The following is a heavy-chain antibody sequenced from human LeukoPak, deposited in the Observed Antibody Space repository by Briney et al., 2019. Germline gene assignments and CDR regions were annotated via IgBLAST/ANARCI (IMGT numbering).Heavy chain of an antibody. Sequence: GGSLRLSCAASGFTFNSYAMSWVRQAPGKGLEWVSAISGSGANTYYADSVKGRFSISRDNSKNTLYLQMNSLRAEDTAIYFCAKDWSDVGSDAFHIWGQGTMVTVSS. CDR2: ISGSGANT. CDR3: AKDWSDVGSDAFHI. J-gene: IGHJ3*02. D-gene: IGHD1-1*01. V-gene: IGHV3-23*01. CDR1: GFTFNSYA.